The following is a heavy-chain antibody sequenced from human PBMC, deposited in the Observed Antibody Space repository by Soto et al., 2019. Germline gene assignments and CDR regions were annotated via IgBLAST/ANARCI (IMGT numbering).Heavy chain of an antibody. V-gene: IGHV4-30-4*01. J-gene: IGHJ4*02. CDR2: IYYSGST. CDR1: GGSISSGDYY. Sequence: QVQLQESGPGLVKPSQTLSLTCTVSGGSISSGDYYWSWIRQPPGKGLEWIGYIYYSGSTYYNPSLKSRVTISVDTSKKQFPPKLSSVTAADTAVYYCARGSFFDPGPSFDYWGQGTLVTVSS. CDR3: ARGSFFDPGPSFDY. D-gene: IGHD3-9*01.